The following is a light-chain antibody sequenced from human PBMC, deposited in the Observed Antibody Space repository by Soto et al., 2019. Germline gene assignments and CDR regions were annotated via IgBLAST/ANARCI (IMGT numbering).Light chain of an antibody. J-gene: IGLJ3*02. CDR1: SSDIGSYNL. CDR2: EAT. Sequence: QSALTQPASVSGSPGQSITLSCTGSSSDIGSYNLVSWYQQHPGKAPKLMIYEATKRPSGVSNRFSGSKSGNTASLTISGLQAEDEADYYCSSHSRSGTLVFGGGTKLTVL. CDR3: SSHSRSGTLV. V-gene: IGLV2-23*01.